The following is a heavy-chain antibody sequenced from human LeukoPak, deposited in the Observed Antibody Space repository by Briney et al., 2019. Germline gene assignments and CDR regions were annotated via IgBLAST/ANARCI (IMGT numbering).Heavy chain of an antibody. CDR1: GYSFTNYW. V-gene: IGHV5-51*01. D-gene: IGHD3-10*01. CDR2: IYPGDSDV. Sequence: GDSLKISCQASGYSFTNYWIGWVRQTPGRGPEWMGIIYPGDSDVKYSPSFQGQVTISADNSITTAYLQWSSLKASDTAIYYCARRASGAGSSLSWFEPWGQGTLVTVSS. CDR3: ARRASGAGSSLSWFEP. J-gene: IGHJ5*02.